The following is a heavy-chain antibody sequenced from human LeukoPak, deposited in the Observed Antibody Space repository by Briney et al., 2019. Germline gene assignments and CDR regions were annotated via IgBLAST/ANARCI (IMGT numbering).Heavy chain of an antibody. CDR2: IYYSGST. V-gene: IGHV4-39*07. Sequence: KTSETLSLNCTVSGGSISSSSYYWGWIRQPPGKGLEWIGSIYYSGSTYYNPSLKSRVTISVDTSKNQFSLKLSSVTAADTAVYYCARDIVVVPAAINDAFDIWGQGTMVTVSS. CDR1: GGSISSSSYY. J-gene: IGHJ3*02. CDR3: ARDIVVVPAAINDAFDI. D-gene: IGHD2-2*01.